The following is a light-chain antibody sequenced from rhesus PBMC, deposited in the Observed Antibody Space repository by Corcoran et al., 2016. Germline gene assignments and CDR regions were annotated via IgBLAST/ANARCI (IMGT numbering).Light chain of an antibody. J-gene: IGKJ2*01. CDR3: YQHSSGYS. V-gene: IGKV3-10*01. Sequence: QVILTQSPATLSLSPGERATLSCRASQSVSSYLAWYQQKPGQAPRLLICGAFSRATGIPDRFRGSGSGTGFTLTISSLEPEDVGVYHCYQHSSGYSFGQGTKVEIK. CDR1: QSVSSY. CDR2: GAF.